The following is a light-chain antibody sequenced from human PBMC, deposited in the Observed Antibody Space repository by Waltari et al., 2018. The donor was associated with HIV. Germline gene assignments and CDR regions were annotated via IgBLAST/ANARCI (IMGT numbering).Light chain of an antibody. Sequence: DIRMTQSPSTLSASIGDRVTITCRASQNIGNFLAWYQQKPGKAPKLLISLASSLERGVPGRLSGSGSGSDFTLTISGLQYEDFATYYCQQFETYYGFGQGTRLE. V-gene: IGKV1-5*03. CDR3: QQFETYYG. CDR2: LAS. CDR1: QNIGNF. J-gene: IGKJ2*01.